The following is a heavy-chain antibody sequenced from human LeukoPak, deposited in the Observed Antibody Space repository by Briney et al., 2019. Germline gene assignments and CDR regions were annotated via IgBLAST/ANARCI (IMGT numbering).Heavy chain of an antibody. CDR3: ARGSRNYNNYEGADY. CDR1: GGAFSDYY. J-gene: IGHJ4*02. CDR2: INHSGDT. Sequence: SETLSLTCAVYGGAFSDYYWSWIRQPPGKGLEWIGEINHSGDTKYNPSLKSRVSMSVDVSKDQFSLKLTSLTAADTAVYYCARGSRNYNNYEGADYWGQGTLVTVSS. V-gene: IGHV4-34*01. D-gene: IGHD4-11*01.